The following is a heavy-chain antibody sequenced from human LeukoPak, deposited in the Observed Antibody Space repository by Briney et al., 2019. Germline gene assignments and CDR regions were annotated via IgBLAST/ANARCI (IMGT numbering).Heavy chain of an antibody. J-gene: IGHJ4*02. D-gene: IGHD5-24*01. CDR2: ISSGSRYI. CDR1: GFTFSDYY. CDR3: RRDQSGSGFNSDY. Sequence: PGGSLRLSCAASGFTFSDYYMSWIRQAPGKGLEWVSYISSGSRYIDYADSVEGRFTISRDNAKNSVYLQMTSLRAEDTAVHYCRRDQSGSGFNSDYWGQGTLVTVSS. V-gene: IGHV3-11*05.